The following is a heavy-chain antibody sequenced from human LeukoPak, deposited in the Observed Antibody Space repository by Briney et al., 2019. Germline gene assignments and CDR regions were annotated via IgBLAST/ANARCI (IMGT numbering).Heavy chain of an antibody. Sequence: SETLSLTCTVSGGSISSHYWSWLRQPPGKGLEWIGCIYYSGSTNYNPSLKSRVTISVDPSKNQFSLKLSSVTAADTAVYYCARDLGNVWGKGTTVTVSS. V-gene: IGHV4-59*11. CDR3: ARDLGNV. CDR1: GGSISSHY. D-gene: IGHD3-10*01. J-gene: IGHJ6*04. CDR2: IYYSGST.